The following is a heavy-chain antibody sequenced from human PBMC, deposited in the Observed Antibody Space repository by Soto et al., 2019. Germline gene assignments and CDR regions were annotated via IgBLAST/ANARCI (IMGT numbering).Heavy chain of an antibody. V-gene: IGHV1-3*01. CDR2: INADNGNT. CDR3: AGGTSSGYYYFDY. D-gene: IGHD3-22*01. CDR1: GYTFIYYA. J-gene: IGHJ4*02. Sequence: ASVKVSCKASGYTFIYYAIHWVRQAPGQRLEWMGWINADNGNTKYSQKFQGRVTITRDTSASTAYMELSSLRSEDTAVYYCAGGTSSGYYYFDYWGQGTLVTVSS.